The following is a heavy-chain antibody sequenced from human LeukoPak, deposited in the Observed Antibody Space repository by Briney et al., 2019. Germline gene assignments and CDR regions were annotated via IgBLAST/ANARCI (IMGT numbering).Heavy chain of an antibody. V-gene: IGHV4-31*03. Sequence: SQTLSLTCTVSGGSISSGGYYWSWIRQHPGKGLEWIGYTYYSGSTYYNPSLKSRVTISVDTSKNQFSLKLSSVTAADTAVYYCARDKMAHGHFDLRGRGTLVTVSS. CDR2: TYYSGST. D-gene: IGHD5-24*01. CDR3: ARDKMAHGHFDL. J-gene: IGHJ2*01. CDR1: GGSISSGGYY.